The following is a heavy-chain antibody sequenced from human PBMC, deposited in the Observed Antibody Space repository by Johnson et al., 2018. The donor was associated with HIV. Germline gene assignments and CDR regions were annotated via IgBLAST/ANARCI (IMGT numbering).Heavy chain of an antibody. D-gene: IGHD6-13*01. CDR3: AKGDSSSWLSAFDI. Sequence: VQLVESGGGLIQPGGSLRLSCAASGFTVSSNYMSCVRQAPGKGLEWVSVIYSGGSTYYADSVKGRFTISRDNSKNTLYLQMNSLRGEDTAVYYCAKGDSSSWLSAFDIWGQGTIVTVSS. CDR1: GFTVSSNY. CDR2: IYSGGST. J-gene: IGHJ3*02. V-gene: IGHV3-66*03.